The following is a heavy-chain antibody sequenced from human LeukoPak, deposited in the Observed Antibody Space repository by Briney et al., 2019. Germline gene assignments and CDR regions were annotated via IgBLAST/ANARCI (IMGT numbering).Heavy chain of an antibody. CDR1: GFTFSSYE. CDR2: ISSSGSTI. V-gene: IGHV3-48*03. J-gene: IGHJ3*02. Sequence: PGGSLRLSCAASGFTFSSYEMNWVRQAPGKGLEWVSYISSSGSTIYYADSVKGRFTISRDNAKNSLYLQMNSLRAEDTAVYYCARVGGYDYNDAFDIWGQGTMVTVSS. D-gene: IGHD5-12*01. CDR3: ARVGGYDYNDAFDI.